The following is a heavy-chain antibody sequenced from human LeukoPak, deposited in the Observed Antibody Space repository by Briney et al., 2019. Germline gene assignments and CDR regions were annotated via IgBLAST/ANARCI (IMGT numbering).Heavy chain of an antibody. V-gene: IGHV4-61*02. CDR1: GGSISSGSYY. D-gene: IGHD6-13*01. CDR2: IYTSGST. CDR3: ARDPVGSSWSGGRY. Sequence: SETLSLTCTVSGGSISSGSYYWSWIRQPAGQGLEWIGRIYTSGSTNYNPSLKSRVTISVDTSKNRFSLKLSSVTAADTAVYYCARDPVGSSWSGGRYWGQGTLVTVSS. J-gene: IGHJ4*02.